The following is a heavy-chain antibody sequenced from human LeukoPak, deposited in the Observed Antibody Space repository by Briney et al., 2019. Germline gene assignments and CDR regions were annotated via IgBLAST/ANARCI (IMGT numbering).Heavy chain of an antibody. J-gene: IGHJ4*02. CDR1: GGSISSSSYY. D-gene: IGHD3-10*01. Sequence: SETLSLTCTVSGGSISSSSYYWGWIRQPPGKGLEWIGSIYYSGSTSYNPSLKSRVTISVDTSKNQFSLKLVSVTAADTAVYFCARVSIAVVRGVGTFDYWGQGTLVTVSS. CDR3: ARVSIAVVRGVGTFDY. V-gene: IGHV4-39*01. CDR2: IYYSGST.